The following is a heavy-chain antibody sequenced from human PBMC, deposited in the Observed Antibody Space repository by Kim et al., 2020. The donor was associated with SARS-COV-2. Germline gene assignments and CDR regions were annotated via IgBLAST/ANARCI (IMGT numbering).Heavy chain of an antibody. Sequence: ADSVKGRFTISRDNAKNTLYLQMNSLRAEDTAVYYCASRGVDSSSWYTNWGQGTLVTVSS. J-gene: IGHJ4*02. V-gene: IGHV3-74*01. CDR3: ASRGVDSSSWYTN. D-gene: IGHD6-13*01.